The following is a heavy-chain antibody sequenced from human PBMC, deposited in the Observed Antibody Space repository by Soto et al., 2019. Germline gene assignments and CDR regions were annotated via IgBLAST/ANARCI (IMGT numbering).Heavy chain of an antibody. CDR2: ISGSGGST. J-gene: IGHJ4*02. CDR3: AKDWYSSGRKTFDY. CDR1: GFTVSSNY. Sequence: GGSLRLSCAASGFTVSSNYMSWVRQAPGKGLEWVSAISGSGGSTYYADSVKGRFTISRDNSKNTLYLQMNSLRAEDTAVYYCAKDWYSSGRKTFDYWGQGTLVTVSS. V-gene: IGHV3-23*01. D-gene: IGHD6-19*01.